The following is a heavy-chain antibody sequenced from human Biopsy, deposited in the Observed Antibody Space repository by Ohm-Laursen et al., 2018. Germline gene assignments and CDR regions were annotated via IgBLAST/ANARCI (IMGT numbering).Heavy chain of an antibody. CDR2: INSMFGTT. J-gene: IGHJ6*02. V-gene: IGHV1-69*01. Sequence: GSSVKVSCKASGGTFSSFGISWVRQAPGQGLEWMGEINSMFGTTNYAQTFQGRVTITADESTSTAYMELSSLRSEDTAVYYCARGQRHYYFLTGYSNADAMDVWGQGTTVTVSS. CDR3: ARGQRHYYFLTGYSNADAMDV. D-gene: IGHD3-9*01. CDR1: GGTFSSFG.